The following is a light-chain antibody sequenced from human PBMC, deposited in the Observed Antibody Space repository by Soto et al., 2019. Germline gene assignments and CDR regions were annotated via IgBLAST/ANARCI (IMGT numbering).Light chain of an antibody. CDR1: QTISSSY. CDR2: GAS. CDR3: QQYGSSPRVT. Sequence: EIVLTQSPGTLSLSPGERATLSCRASQTISSSYLAWNQQKPGQAPRLLIYGASSRATDFPDRFSGSGSGTDFTLTISRLEPEDFAVYYCQQYGSSPRVTFGQGTRLEIK. V-gene: IGKV3-20*01. J-gene: IGKJ5*01.